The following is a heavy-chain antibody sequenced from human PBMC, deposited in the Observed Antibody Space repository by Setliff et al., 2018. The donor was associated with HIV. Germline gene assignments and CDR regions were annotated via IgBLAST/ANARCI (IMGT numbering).Heavy chain of an antibody. Sequence: ASVKVSCKASGYTFTSYAMHWVRQAPGHKLEWMGWINAGNGYTQYSQKFRDRVTITRDTSADTVYMELSSLRSEDTAVYYCARDRCDSVKCYLYNWFDPWGQGTLVTVSS. V-gene: IGHV1-3*01. D-gene: IGHD3-22*01. CDR2: INAGNGYT. CDR1: GYTFTSYA. CDR3: ARDRCDSVKCYLYNWFDP. J-gene: IGHJ5*02.